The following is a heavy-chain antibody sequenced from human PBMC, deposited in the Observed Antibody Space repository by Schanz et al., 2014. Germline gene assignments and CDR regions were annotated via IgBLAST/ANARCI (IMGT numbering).Heavy chain of an antibody. V-gene: IGHV4-31*03. CDR3: ARDRGHGDLPGDI. J-gene: IGHJ3*02. CDR1: GDSISRGGYY. D-gene: IGHD4-17*01. CDR2: ISYSGST. Sequence: QVQLQESGPGLVKPSQTLSLTCTVSGDSISRGGYYWRWIRQHPGKGLEWIGFISYSGSTYYNPSLKSRVTISVDTSKNQFSLNLSSATAADTAVYYCARDRGHGDLPGDIWGQGTMVTVSS.